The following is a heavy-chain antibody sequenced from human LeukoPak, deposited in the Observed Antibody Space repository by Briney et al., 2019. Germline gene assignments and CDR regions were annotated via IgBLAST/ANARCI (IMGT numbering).Heavy chain of an antibody. CDR3: AKDQVWIVVGSFDY. D-gene: IGHD3-22*01. V-gene: IGHV3-23*01. CDR2: SSGSGGST. CDR1: GFTFSSYA. J-gene: IGHJ4*02. Sequence: QPGGSLRLSCAASGFTFSSYAMSGVRQAPGKGLEWVSGSSGSGGSTYYADSVKGRFTISRDNSKNTLYLQMTSLRAEDTAVYYCAKDQVWIVVGSFDYWGQGTLVTVSS.